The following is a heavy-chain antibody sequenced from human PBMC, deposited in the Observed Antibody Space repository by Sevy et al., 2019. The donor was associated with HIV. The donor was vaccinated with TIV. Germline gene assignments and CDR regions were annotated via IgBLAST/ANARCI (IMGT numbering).Heavy chain of an antibody. CDR2: IYYSGST. D-gene: IGHD5-12*01. Sequence: SETLSLTCTVSGGSISSYYWSWIRQPPGKGLEWIGYIYYSGSTNYNPSLKSRVTISVDTSKNQFSLKLSSVTAADTAVYYCARGQGWLQGRAFDIWGQGTMVTVSS. V-gene: IGHV4-59*01. J-gene: IGHJ3*02. CDR3: ARGQGWLQGRAFDI. CDR1: GGSISSYY.